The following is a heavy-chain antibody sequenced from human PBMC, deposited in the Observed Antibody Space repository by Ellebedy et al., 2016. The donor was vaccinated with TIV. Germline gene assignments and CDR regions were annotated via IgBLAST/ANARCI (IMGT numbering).Heavy chain of an antibody. J-gene: IGHJ5*02. CDR3: ARDPILWFGPRNWFDP. D-gene: IGHD3-10*01. CDR2: ISAYNGNT. Sequence: AASVKVSCKASGYTFTSYGISWVRQAPGQGLEWMGWISAYNGNTNYAQKLQGRVTMTTDTSTSTAYMELRSLRSDDTAVYYCARDPILWFGPRNWFDPWGQGTLVTVSS. CDR1: GYTFTSYG. V-gene: IGHV1-18*04.